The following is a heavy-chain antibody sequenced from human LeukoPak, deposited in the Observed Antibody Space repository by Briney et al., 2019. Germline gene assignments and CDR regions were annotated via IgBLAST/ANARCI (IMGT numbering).Heavy chain of an antibody. J-gene: IGHJ4*02. CDR2: MNPNSGNT. D-gene: IGHD6-13*01. CDR1: GYTFTSYD. V-gene: IGHV1-8*01. CDR3: ARGPLAIAAAGGDY. Sequence: ASVKVSRKASGYTFTSYDINWVRQATGQGLEWMGWMNPNSGNTGYAQKFQGRVTMTRNTSISTAYMELSSLRSEDTAVYYCARGPLAIAAAGGDYWGQGTLVTVSS.